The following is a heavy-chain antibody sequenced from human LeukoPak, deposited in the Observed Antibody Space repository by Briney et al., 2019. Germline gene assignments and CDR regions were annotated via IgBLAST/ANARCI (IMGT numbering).Heavy chain of an antibody. J-gene: IGHJ4*02. CDR2: ISWNSCSI. D-gene: IGHD3-10*01. CDR1: GFTFDDYA. Sequence: PGGALRLSCAASGFTFDDYAMHWVPQAPGKGLEWVSGISWNSCSIGYADSVKGRFTISRDNAKNSLYLQMNSLRAEDTALYYCAKDSGRWSWIYWGQGTLVTVSS. V-gene: IGHV3-9*01. CDR3: AKDSGRWSWIY.